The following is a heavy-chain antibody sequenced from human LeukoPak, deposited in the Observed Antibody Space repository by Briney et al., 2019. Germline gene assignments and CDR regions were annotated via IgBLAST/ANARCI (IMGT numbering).Heavy chain of an antibody. J-gene: IGHJ6*02. CDR2: ITGSASGT. Sequence: GGSLRLSCAASGFIFSGFAMSWVRQAPGKGLEWVSTITGSASGTYYADSVKGRFTISRDNSKNTMFLQMNSLRAEDTAVYYCAKRPPHSDTWFVMDVWGQGTTVTVSS. D-gene: IGHD3-10*01. CDR1: GFIFSGFA. V-gene: IGHV3-23*01. CDR3: AKRPPHSDTWFVMDV.